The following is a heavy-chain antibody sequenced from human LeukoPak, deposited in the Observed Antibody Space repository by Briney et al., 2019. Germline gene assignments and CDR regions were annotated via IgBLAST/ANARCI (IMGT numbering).Heavy chain of an antibody. V-gene: IGHV3-33*06. CDR2: IWYDGSNK. D-gene: IGHD2-21*02. Sequence: GGSLRLSCAASGFTFSSYGMHWVRQAPGKGLEWVAVIWYDGSNKYYADSVKGRFTISRDNSKNTLYLPMNSLRAEDTAVYYCAKDSEAYCGGDCYPPFDYWGQGTLVTVSS. CDR1: GFTFSSYG. CDR3: AKDSEAYCGGDCYPPFDY. J-gene: IGHJ4*02.